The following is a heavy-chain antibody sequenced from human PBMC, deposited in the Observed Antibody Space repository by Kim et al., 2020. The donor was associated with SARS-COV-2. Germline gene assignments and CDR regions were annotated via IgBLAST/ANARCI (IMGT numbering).Heavy chain of an antibody. J-gene: IGHJ3*02. CDR1: GGTFSSYA. CDR3: ARSYGGNNLSDAFDI. CDR2: IIPIFGTA. D-gene: IGHD2-15*01. Sequence: SVKVSCKASGGTFSSYAISWVRQAPGQGLEWMGGIIPIFGTANYAQKFQGRVTITADESTSTAYMELSSLRSEDTAVYYCARSYGGNNLSDAFDIWGQGIMVTVSS. V-gene: IGHV1-69*13.